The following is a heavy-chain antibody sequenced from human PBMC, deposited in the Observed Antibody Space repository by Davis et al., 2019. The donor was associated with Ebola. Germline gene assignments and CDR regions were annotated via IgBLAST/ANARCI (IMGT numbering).Heavy chain of an antibody. Sequence: GESLKISCVASGFTFSPYWMHWIRLAPGKGLVWVSRINGDGSSTSYADPVKGRFTISRDDARNIVYLQMNSLRVEDTGVYYCARDRNYQPTDPWGQGTLVTVTS. CDR1: GFTFSPYW. CDR3: ARDRNYQPTDP. V-gene: IGHV3-74*01. J-gene: IGHJ5*02. CDR2: INGDGSST. D-gene: IGHD1-7*01.